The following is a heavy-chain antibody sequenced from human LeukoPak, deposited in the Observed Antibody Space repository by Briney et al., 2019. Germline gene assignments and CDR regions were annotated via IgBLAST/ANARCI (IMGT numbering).Heavy chain of an antibody. CDR3: ARDSGSSGWYLISYYFDY. Sequence: PGRSLRLSCAASGFTFSSYAMHWVRQAPGKGLEWVAVISYDGSNKYYADSVKGRFAISRDNSKNTLYLQMNSLRAEDTAVYYCARDSGSSGWYLISYYFDYWGQGTLVTVSS. CDR2: ISYDGSNK. D-gene: IGHD6-19*01. J-gene: IGHJ4*02. CDR1: GFTFSSYA. V-gene: IGHV3-30*09.